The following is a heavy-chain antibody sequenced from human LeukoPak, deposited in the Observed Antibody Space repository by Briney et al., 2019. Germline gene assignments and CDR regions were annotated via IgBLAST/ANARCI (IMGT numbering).Heavy chain of an antibody. Sequence: ASVKVSCKASGGTFSSYAISWVRQAPGQGLEWMGGIIPIFGTANYAQKFQGRVTITADESTSTAFMELSSLRSEDTAIYYCVRTPPNWGFDYWGQGTLVTVSS. CDR3: VRTPPNWGFDY. CDR2: IIPIFGTA. D-gene: IGHD3-16*01. J-gene: IGHJ4*02. V-gene: IGHV1-69*13. CDR1: GGTFSSYA.